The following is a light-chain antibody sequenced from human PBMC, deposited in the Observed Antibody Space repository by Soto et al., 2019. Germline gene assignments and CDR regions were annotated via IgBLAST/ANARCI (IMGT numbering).Light chain of an antibody. CDR2: GAS. CDR3: QQYNDWPPIA. CDR1: QSVTNS. Sequence: EIVLTQSPDTLSLSPGESATLSCRASQSVTNSLAWYQQKPGQAPRLLIFGASTRATGIPARFSGSGSGTEFTLTISSLQSEDFAVYYCQQYNDWPPIAFGQGTRLEIK. J-gene: IGKJ5*01. V-gene: IGKV3-15*01.